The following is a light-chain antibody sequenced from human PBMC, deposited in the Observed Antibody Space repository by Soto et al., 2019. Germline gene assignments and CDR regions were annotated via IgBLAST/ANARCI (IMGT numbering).Light chain of an antibody. CDR1: QSVFYSANNMSY. CDR2: WAS. V-gene: IGKV4-1*01. CDR3: HQYYASPLT. Sequence: VMTQSPDSLAVSLGGRATIDCKSSQSVFYSANNMSYLAWYQQKPGQRPKLLIYWASVRESGVPDRFSGSGSGTHFTLTISSLHPEDAALYFCHQYYASPLTFGPGTTVEIK. J-gene: IGKJ1*01.